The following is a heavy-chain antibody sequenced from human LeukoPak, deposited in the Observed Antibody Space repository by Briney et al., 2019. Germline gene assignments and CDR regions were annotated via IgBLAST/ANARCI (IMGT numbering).Heavy chain of an antibody. Sequence: ASVKVSCKASGYTFTSYDINWVRQATGQGLEWMGWINPNSGNTGYAQKFQGRVTMTRNTSIYTAYMELSSLRSVDTAVYYCARGFPLSYCSGGSCPFFDYWGQGTLVTVSS. J-gene: IGHJ4*02. CDR2: INPNSGNT. CDR3: ARGFPLSYCSGGSCPFFDY. V-gene: IGHV1-8*01. D-gene: IGHD2-15*01. CDR1: GYTFTSYD.